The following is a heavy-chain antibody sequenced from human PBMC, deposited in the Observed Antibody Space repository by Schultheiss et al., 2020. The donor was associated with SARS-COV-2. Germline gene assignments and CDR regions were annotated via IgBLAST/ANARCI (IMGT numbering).Heavy chain of an antibody. CDR1: GGSFSGYY. CDR2: IYTSGST. Sequence: SQTLSLTCAVYGGSFSGYYWSWIRQPPGKGLEWIGRIYTSGSTNYNPSLKSRVIMSVDTSKNQFSLKLSSVTAADTAVYYCATSPRGTQRKDYWGQGTLVTVSS. J-gene: IGHJ4*02. D-gene: IGHD3-16*01. CDR3: ATSPRGTQRKDY. V-gene: IGHV4-59*10.